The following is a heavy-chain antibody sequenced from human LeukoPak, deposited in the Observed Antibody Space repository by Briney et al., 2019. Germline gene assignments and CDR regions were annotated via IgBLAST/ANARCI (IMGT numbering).Heavy chain of an antibody. V-gene: IGHV1-2*02. D-gene: IGHD3-22*01. CDR1: GYTFTGYH. Sequence: ASVKVSRKASGYTFTGYHMHWVRQAPGQGLEWMGWINPNSGGTNYAQKFHGRVTMTRDKSISTGYMELSRLRSDDTAVYYCARDVDYYDSSGYYYDFDYWGQGPLVTVSS. CDR2: INPNSGGT. CDR3: ARDVDYYDSSGYYYDFDY. J-gene: IGHJ4*02.